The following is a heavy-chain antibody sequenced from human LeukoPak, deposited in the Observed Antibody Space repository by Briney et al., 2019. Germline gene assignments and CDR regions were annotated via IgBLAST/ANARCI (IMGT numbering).Heavy chain of an antibody. J-gene: IGHJ4*02. CDR3: ARQDFGSGIVPGY. D-gene: IGHD3-10*01. CDR1: GGSISSSGYY. V-gene: IGHV4-39*01. CDR2: IYYSGST. Sequence: PSETLSLTCTVSGGSISSSGYYWGWIRQPPGKGLEWIGSIYYSGSTYYNPSLKSRVTISVDTSKNQFFLKLRSVTAADMAVYYCARQDFGSGIVPGYWGQGTLVTVSS.